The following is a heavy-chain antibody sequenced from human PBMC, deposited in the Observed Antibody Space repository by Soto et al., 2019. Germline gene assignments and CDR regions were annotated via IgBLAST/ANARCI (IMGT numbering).Heavy chain of an antibody. V-gene: IGHV3-30*18. J-gene: IGHJ4*01. CDR3: AKDRTNGLVFSHYLDD. Sequence: QVQLVESGGGVVQPGRSLRLSCAASGFTFSSYGMHWVRQAPGKGLEWVAVISYDGSNKYYADSVKGRFTISRDKTKNPLYLQMSSVEAEDAAVYYCAKDRTNGLVFSHYLDDWGHGTLVTVSS. CDR2: ISYDGSNK. D-gene: IGHD3-9*01. CDR1: GFTFSSYG.